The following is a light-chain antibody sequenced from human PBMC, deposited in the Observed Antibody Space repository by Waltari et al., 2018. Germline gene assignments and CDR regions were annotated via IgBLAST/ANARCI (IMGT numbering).Light chain of an antibody. CDR3: QQRSNWYT. CDR2: DAS. J-gene: IGKJ2*01. CDR1: QSVSSY. Sequence: IVITPSLAILLLFPRDRAIHPCRPSQSVSSYVAWYQQKPGQAPRLLIYDASNRATGIPDRYSGSGSGTDFTLTISSLEPEDFAVYYCQQRSNWYTFGQGTKLEIK. V-gene: IGKV3-11*01.